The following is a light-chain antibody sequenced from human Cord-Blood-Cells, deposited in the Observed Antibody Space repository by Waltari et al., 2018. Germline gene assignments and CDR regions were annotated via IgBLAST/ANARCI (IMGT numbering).Light chain of an antibody. CDR2: DAS. Sequence: EIVLTQSPATLSLSPGERATLSCRASQSVSSYLAWYQQKPGQAPRLRIYDASNRATSIPARFSGSGSGTDFTLTISSLEPEDFAVYYCQQRSNWLTFGGGTKVEIK. CDR1: QSVSSY. J-gene: IGKJ4*01. CDR3: QQRSNWLT. V-gene: IGKV3-11*01.